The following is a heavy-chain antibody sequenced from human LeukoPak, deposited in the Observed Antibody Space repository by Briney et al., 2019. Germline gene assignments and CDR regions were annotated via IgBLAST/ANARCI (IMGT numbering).Heavy chain of an antibody. CDR2: IKQDGSEK. CDR3: ARERYYDYFDY. D-gene: IGHD3-10*01. Sequence: GGSLRLSCAASGFTFSSYWMSWVRQAPGKGLEWVANIKQDGSEKYYVDSVKGRFTVSRDNAKNSLYLQMNSLRAEDTAVYYCARERYYDYFDYWGQGTLVTVSS. CDR1: GFTFSSYW. J-gene: IGHJ4*02. V-gene: IGHV3-7*01.